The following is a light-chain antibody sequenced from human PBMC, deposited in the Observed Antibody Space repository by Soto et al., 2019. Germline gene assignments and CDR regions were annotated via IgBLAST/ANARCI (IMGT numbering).Light chain of an antibody. V-gene: IGLV2-8*01. CDR2: EVT. CDR1: IDDVGAYHY. CDR3: SSYGGFNNVI. J-gene: IGLJ2*01. Sequence: QSALTQPPSASGSPGQSVTISCTGTIDDVGAYHYVSWYRQFPGEAPQLIIYEVTKRPSGVPDRFSGSKSGNTASLPVSGLHADYEADYYCSSYGGFNNVIFGGGTQLTVL.